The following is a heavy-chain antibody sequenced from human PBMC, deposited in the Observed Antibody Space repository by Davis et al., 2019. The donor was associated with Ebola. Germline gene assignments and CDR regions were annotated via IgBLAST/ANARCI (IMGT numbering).Heavy chain of an antibody. D-gene: IGHD6-13*01. CDR3: AKDLYSSSWTFDY. Sequence: GGSLRLSCAASGFTFSNYWMSWVRQAPGKGLEWVANIRPDGSEEQYVDSLKGRFTISRDNAKNSLYLQMNSLRAEDTALYYCAKDLYSSSWTFDYWGQGTLVTVSS. J-gene: IGHJ4*02. CDR2: IRPDGSEE. V-gene: IGHV3-7*03. CDR1: GFTFSNYW.